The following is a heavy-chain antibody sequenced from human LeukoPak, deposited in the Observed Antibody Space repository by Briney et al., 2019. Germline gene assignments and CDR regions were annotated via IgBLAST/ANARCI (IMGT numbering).Heavy chain of an antibody. CDR1: GFTFDDYA. D-gene: IGHD6-19*01. CDR2: ISWNSGSI. CDR3: AKDMGIAVAGHGDY. Sequence: PGRSLRLSCAASGFTFDDYAMHWVRQAPGKGLEWVSGISWNSGSIGYADSVKGRFTISRDNAKNSLYLQMNSLRAEDTALYYCAKDMGIAVAGHGDYWGQGTVVTVSS. V-gene: IGHV3-9*01. J-gene: IGHJ4*02.